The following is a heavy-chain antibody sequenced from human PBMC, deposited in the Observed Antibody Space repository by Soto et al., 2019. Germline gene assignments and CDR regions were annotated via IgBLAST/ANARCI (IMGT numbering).Heavy chain of an antibody. CDR2: ISSSSSYI. J-gene: IGHJ1*01. D-gene: IGHD6-19*01. CDR3: ARDAPFYSSGWPREAGVGSAEYFQH. CDR1: GFTFSSYS. Sequence: GGSLRLSCAASGFTFSSYSMNWVRQAPGKGLEWVSSISSSSSYIYYADSVKGRFTISRDNAKNSLYLQMNSLRAEDTAVYYCARDAPFYSSGWPREAGVGSAEYFQHWGQGTLVTVSS. V-gene: IGHV3-21*01.